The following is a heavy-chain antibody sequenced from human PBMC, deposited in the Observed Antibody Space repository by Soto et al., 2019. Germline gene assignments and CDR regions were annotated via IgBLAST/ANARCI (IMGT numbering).Heavy chain of an antibody. CDR2: MWWHGRDK. D-gene: IGHD4-17*01. Sequence: GGSLRLSCAASGFTFRGYVMHWVRQAPGKGLEWVAVMWWHGRDKFYADSVKGRFIISRDNSKKTLYLEMNSLRAEDTAVYYCARAGGTTVTGLWHFDSWGQGTLVTVSS. CDR1: GFTFRGYV. V-gene: IGHV3-33*01. J-gene: IGHJ4*02. CDR3: ARAGGTTVTGLWHFDS.